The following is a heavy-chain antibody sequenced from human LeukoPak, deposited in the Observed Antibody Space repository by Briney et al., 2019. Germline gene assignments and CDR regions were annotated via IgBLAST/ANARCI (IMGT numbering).Heavy chain of an antibody. V-gene: IGHV3-53*05. CDR3: ARDISVRQGMAVAGSFYP. Sequence: GGFSVFLCPASGFSDCSLSMMGARQASGKGLEWVSVIYSGGGTYYADSVKGRFNISRDNSKNPLYLHMNSPRVNGTAVYYCARDISVRQGMAVAGSFYPWGQLCLVLGSS. D-gene: IGHD6-19*01. CDR1: GFSDCSLS. J-gene: IGHJ5*02. CDR2: IYSGGGT.